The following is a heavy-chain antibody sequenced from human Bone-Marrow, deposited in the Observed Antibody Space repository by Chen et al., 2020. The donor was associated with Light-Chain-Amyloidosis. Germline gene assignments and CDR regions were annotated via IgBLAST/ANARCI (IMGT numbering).Heavy chain of an antibody. J-gene: IGHJ4*02. CDR2: ISYHGNNK. CDR1: GFTFSRHS. CDR3: AKEPSRHMVRGEPELDY. V-gene: IGHV3-30-3*01. D-gene: IGHD3-10*01. Sequence: QVQLVESGGGVVQPGTSLRLSCAASGFTFSRHSMHWVRQAPGKGLEWVAAISYHGNNKYYADSVKGRFTISRDNSNNSLYLQMNTLRPEDTAVYYCAKEPSRHMVRGEPELDYWGQGTLVTVSS.